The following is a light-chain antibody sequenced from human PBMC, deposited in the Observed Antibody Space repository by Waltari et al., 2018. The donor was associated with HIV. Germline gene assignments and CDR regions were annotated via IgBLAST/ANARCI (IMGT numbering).Light chain of an antibody. CDR2: WAS. V-gene: IGKV4-1*01. CDR3: QQYYRTPPA. CDR1: QTILSKSNKKNY. Sequence: DVVMTQSPAALVGSLGARVTLNRKSTQTILSKSNKKNYLAWYQQRPGQPPKLLVYWASTRESGVPARFSGSGSGTDFTLTISNLQAEDAAIYYCQQYYRTPPAFGQGTKVEI. J-gene: IGKJ1*01.